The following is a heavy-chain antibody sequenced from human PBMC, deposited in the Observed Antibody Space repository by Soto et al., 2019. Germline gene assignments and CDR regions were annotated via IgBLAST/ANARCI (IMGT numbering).Heavy chain of an antibody. V-gene: IGHV3-15*01. J-gene: IGHJ4*02. Sequence: PGGSLRLSCAASGFTFSNAWMSWVRQAPGKGLEWVGRIKSKTDGGTTDYAAPVKGRFTISRDDSKNTLYLQMNSLKTEDTAVYYCTTLLGYCSGGSCYWVMVDYWGQGTLVTVSS. CDR1: GFTFSNAW. CDR2: IKSKTDGGTT. D-gene: IGHD2-15*01. CDR3: TTLLGYCSGGSCYWVMVDY.